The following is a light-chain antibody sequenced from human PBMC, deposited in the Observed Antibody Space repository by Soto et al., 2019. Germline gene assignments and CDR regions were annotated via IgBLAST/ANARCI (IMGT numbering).Light chain of an antibody. CDR2: GAS. J-gene: IGKJ1*01. CDR1: QSISTY. Sequence: DIQMTQSPSSLSASVADRVTITCRASQSISTYLNWYQQKPGKGPKLLIYGASGLQSGVPSRLSGSGSGTDFTLTISSLQPEDFATYYCQQSYSYPRTFGQGTKVDIK. CDR3: QQSYSYPRT. V-gene: IGKV1-39*01.